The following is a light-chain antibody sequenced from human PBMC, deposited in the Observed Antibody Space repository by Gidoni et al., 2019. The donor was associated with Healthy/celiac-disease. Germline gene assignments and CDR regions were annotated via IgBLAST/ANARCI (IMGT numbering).Light chain of an antibody. CDR3: QQSYSTPTLT. Sequence: DIQMTQSPSSLSASVGDRVTITCRASQSISSYLNWYQQKPGKAPKLLIYAASSLQSGVPSRVSGSGSGTDFTLTIRGLQPEDFATYNCQQSYSTPTLTFGGGTKVEI. CDR2: AAS. J-gene: IGKJ4*01. V-gene: IGKV1-39*01. CDR1: QSISSY.